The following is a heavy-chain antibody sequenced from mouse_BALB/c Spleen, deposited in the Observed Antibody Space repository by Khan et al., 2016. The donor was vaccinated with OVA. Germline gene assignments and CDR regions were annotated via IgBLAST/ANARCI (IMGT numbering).Heavy chain of an antibody. V-gene: IGHV1-4*01. J-gene: IGHJ3*01. CDR1: GYTFTSYT. Sequence: VQLVESGAELARPGASVKMSCKASGYTFTSYTIHWIKKRPGQGLEWIGYINPSNGNTNYNQKFKDKATLTTDKSTTTAYLQLSSLTYDESAVYNCGRDGAYHRNDGWFAYWGQGTLVTVSA. CDR2: INPSNGNT. D-gene: IGHD2-14*01. CDR3: GRDGAYHRNDGWFAY.